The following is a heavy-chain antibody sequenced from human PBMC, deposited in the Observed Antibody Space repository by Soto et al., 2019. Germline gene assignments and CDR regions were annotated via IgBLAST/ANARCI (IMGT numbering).Heavy chain of an antibody. Sequence: QVQLVQSGTEVRKPGSSVKVSCKASGGTFDSNAISWVRLAPGQGLEWMGGIIPIFGTINNAQKFQDRVTLHADESANIVYMELSSVRSEDTAIYYCAREGLTFGPGAVGGAFDIWGQGTLVTVSS. V-gene: IGHV1-69*12. CDR2: IIPIFGTI. CDR1: GGTFDSNA. D-gene: IGHD2-2*01. J-gene: IGHJ3*02. CDR3: AREGLTFGPGAVGGAFDI.